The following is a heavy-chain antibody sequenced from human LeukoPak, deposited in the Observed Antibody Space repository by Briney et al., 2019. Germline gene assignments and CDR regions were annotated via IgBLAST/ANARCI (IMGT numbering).Heavy chain of an antibody. V-gene: IGHV4-4*07. J-gene: IGHJ3*02. D-gene: IGHD3-10*01. CDR3: ARDLPLWFGESSDAFDI. CDR2: IYTSGST. CDR1: AGSISSYY. Sequence: TETLSPTCTVSAGSISSYYWSWIRQPAGKGLEWIGRIYTSGSTNYNPSLKSRVTMSVDTSKNQFSLKLSSVTAADTAVYYCARDLPLWFGESSDAFDIWGQGTMVTVSS.